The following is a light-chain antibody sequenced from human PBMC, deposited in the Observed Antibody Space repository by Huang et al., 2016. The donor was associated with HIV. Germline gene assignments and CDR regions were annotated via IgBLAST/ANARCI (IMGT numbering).Light chain of an antibody. V-gene: IGKV3-15*01. CDR2: GAS. J-gene: IGKJ2*01. CDR3: QQYNNWPPMYT. CDR1: PSVSRN. Sequence: EIVLTQSPATRSMSPGQRATLACRASPSVSRNLAWFQQKPGQAPRLLIYGASTRANGIQSRFSVSGSGTEFTLTISSLQSEDFAVYYCQQYNNWPPMYTFGQGTKLEV.